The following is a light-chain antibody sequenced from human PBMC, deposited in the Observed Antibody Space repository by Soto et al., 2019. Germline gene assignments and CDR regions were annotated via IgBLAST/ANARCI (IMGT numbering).Light chain of an antibody. CDR1: SSDVGSYNL. V-gene: IGLV2-23*01. J-gene: IGLJ2*01. CDR3: CSYAGQ. CDR2: EGS. Sequence: QSALTQPASVSGSPGQSITISCTGTSSDVGSYNLVSWYQQHPGKAPKLMIYEGSKRPSGVSNRFSGSKSGNTASLTISGLQAEDEADYYCCSYAGQFGGGTKVTVL.